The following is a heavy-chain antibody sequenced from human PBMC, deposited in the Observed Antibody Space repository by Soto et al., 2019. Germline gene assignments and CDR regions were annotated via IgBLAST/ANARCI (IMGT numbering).Heavy chain of an antibody. V-gene: IGHV3-33*01. D-gene: IGHD3-3*01. CDR3: ARGLAFAPPDY. Sequence: QVQLVESGGGVVQPGRSLRLSCAASGFTFSSYGMHWVRQAPGKGLEWVAVIWYDGSNKYYADSVKGRFTISRDNSKNTLYLQMNGLRAEDTAVYYCARGLAFAPPDYWGQGTLVTVSS. J-gene: IGHJ4*02. CDR1: GFTFSSYG. CDR2: IWYDGSNK.